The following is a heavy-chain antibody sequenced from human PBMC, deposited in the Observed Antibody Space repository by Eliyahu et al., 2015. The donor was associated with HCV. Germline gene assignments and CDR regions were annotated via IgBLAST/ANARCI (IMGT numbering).Heavy chain of an antibody. J-gene: IGHJ5*02. CDR1: GFXFTNYY. CDR3: ARDRHVEYSSSNWFEP. D-gene: IGHD6-19*01. V-gene: IGHV3-21*01. Sequence: EVQLVESGGGLVKPGGSLRLSCAASGFXFTNYYMNWVRQAPGKGLEWVSSISSSGRYIYYADSVKGRFTVSRDNAKNSLYLQMNSLRAEDTAVYYCARDRHVEYSSSNWFEPWGQGTLVTVSS. CDR2: ISSSGRYI.